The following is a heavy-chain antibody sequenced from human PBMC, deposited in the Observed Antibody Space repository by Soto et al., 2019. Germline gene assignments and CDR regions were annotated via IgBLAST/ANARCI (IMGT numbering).Heavy chain of an antibody. V-gene: IGHV3-30*18. CDR2: ISYDGSNK. D-gene: IGHD5-12*01. CDR3: AKSIEMATITD. CDR1: GFTFSSYG. J-gene: IGHJ4*02. Sequence: QVQLVESGGGVVQPGRSLRLSCAASGFTFSSYGMHWVRQAPGKGLEWVAVISYDGSNKYYADSVKGRFTISRDNSKNTLYLQMNSLRAEDTVVYYCAKSIEMATITDWGQGTLVTVSS.